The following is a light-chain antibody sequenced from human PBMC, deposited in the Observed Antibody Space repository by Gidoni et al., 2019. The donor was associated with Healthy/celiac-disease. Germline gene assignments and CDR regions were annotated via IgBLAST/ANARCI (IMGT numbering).Light chain of an antibody. CDR3: QQYGSSPPMYT. Sequence: EIVLTQSPGNLSLSPGERATLSCRDSQSVSSSYLAWYQQKPGQAPRLLIYGASSRATGIPDRFSGSGSGTDFTLTISRLEPEDFAVYYCQQYGSSPPMYTFGQGTKLEIK. J-gene: IGKJ2*01. CDR1: QSVSSSY. V-gene: IGKV3-20*01. CDR2: GAS.